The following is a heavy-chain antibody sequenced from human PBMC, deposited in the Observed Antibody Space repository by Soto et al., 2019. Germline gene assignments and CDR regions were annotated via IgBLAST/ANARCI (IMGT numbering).Heavy chain of an antibody. CDR1: GDSISSINW. Sequence: SETLSLTCDFSGDSISSINWWIWVRQPPGKGLEWIGEINHSGSTNYNPSLKSRVTISVDTSKNQFSLKLSSVTAADTAVYYCARDLIAVTNRDYWGQGTLVTVSS. D-gene: IGHD4-17*01. CDR2: INHSGST. V-gene: IGHV4-4*02. CDR3: ARDLIAVTNRDY. J-gene: IGHJ4*02.